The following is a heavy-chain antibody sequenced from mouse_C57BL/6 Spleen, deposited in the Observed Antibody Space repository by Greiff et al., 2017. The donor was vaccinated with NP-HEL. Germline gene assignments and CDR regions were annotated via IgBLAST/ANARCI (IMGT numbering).Heavy chain of an antibody. J-gene: IGHJ3*01. CDR2: IYPSDSET. V-gene: IGHV1-61*01. CDR3: ARSYSNPAWFAY. Sequence: QVQLQQPGAELVRPGSSVKLSCKASGYTFTSYWMDWVKQRPGHGLEWIGNIYPSDSETHYNQKFKDKATLTVDKSSSTAYMQLSSLTSEDSAVYYCARSYSNPAWFAYWGQGTLVTVSA. CDR1: GYTFTSYW. D-gene: IGHD2-5*01.